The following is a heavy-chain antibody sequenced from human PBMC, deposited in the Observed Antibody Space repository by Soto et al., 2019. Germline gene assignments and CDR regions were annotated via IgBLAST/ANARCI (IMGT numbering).Heavy chain of an antibody. CDR1: GGTFSSYA. V-gene: IGHV1-69*13. Sequence: GASVKVSCKASGGTFSSYAISWVRQAPGQGLEWMGGIIPIFGTANYAQKFQGRVTITADESTSTAYMELSSLRSEDTAVYYCARGYCSSTSCYGYWFDPWGQGTLVTVSS. D-gene: IGHD2-2*01. J-gene: IGHJ5*02. CDR2: IIPIFGTA. CDR3: ARGYCSSTSCYGYWFDP.